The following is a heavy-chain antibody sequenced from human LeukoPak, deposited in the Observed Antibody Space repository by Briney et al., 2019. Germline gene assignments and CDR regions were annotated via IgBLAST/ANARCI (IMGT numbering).Heavy chain of an antibody. CDR2: IYYSGST. V-gene: IGHV4-59*08. J-gene: IGHJ4*02. CDR3: ARLYSSSWHFDY. Sequence: PSETLSLTCTVSGGSISSYYWSWIRQPPGKGLEWIGYIYYSGSTNYNPSLKSRVTISVDTSKNQFSLKLSSVTAAGTAVYYCARLYSSSWHFDYWGQGTLVTVSS. CDR1: GGSISSYY. D-gene: IGHD6-13*01.